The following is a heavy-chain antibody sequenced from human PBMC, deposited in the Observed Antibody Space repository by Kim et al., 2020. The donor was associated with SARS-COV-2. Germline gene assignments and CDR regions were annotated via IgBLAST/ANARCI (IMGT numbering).Heavy chain of an antibody. V-gene: IGHV4-39*02. CDR3: ARRRRSSSSGGDWFDS. D-gene: IGHD3-10*01. Sequence: SETLSLTCAVSGDSIDNFNFYWDWVRQSQGKALEWIGSIFYTGQPYYSPSLKSRVTLLLDTSERHFSLTLASVTSTDSGVYFCARRRRSSSSGGDWFDS. J-gene: IGHJ5*01. CDR2: IFYTGQP. CDR1: GDSIDNFNFY.